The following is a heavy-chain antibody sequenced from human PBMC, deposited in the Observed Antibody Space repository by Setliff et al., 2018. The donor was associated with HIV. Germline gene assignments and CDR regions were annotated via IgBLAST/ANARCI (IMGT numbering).Heavy chain of an antibody. V-gene: IGHV3-20*04. CDR1: GFTFSTHW. D-gene: IGHD3-10*01. CDR3: ALLWPFDY. CDR2: IIWNSGFT. Sequence: PGGSLRLSCVASGFTFSTHWMTWVRQVPGKGLEWVAGIIWNSGFTGYADSVKGRFTISRDNADNSLYLQMNSLRGEDTAIYYCALLWPFDYWGQGALVTVSS. J-gene: IGHJ4*02.